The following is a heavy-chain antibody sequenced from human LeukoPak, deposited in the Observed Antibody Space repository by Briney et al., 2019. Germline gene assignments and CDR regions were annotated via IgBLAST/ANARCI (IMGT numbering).Heavy chain of an antibody. CDR3: ARGEVDSNVDY. D-gene: IGHD4-11*01. J-gene: IGHJ4*02. V-gene: IGHV3-7*05. CDR1: GFIFSDYW. Sequence: GGSLRLSCAASGFIFSDYWMNWVRQAPGKGLEWEANVGQDGSEEYYVDSVKGRFTISRDSAKNSLYLQMNSLRAEDTAVYYCARGEVDSNVDYWGQGTLVTVSS. CDR2: VGQDGSEE.